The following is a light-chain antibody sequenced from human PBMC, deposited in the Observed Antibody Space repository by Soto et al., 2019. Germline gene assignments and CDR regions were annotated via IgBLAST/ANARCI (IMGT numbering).Light chain of an antibody. CDR3: QQYNNWPWT. J-gene: IGKJ1*01. CDR1: QSISDT. V-gene: IGKV3-15*01. CDR2: GAS. Sequence: EIVMTQSPATLSVSPGGRATLSCRASQSISDTLAWYQQKPGQAPRLLIYGASTRAPGFPARFSGSGSGTDFTLNISSLQSEDFAVYYCQQYNNWPWTFGQGTKVDIK.